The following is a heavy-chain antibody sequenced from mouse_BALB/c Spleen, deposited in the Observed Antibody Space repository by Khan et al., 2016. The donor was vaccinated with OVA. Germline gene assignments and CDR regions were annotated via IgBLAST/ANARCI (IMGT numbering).Heavy chain of an antibody. CDR3: TRSGYGSFAY. D-gene: IGHD2-2*01. J-gene: IGHJ3*01. CDR2: INPNNGGT. CDR1: GYTFSSYY. Sequence: VQLQQSGAELVKPGASVKLSCKASGYTFSSYYMYWVKQRPGQGLEWIGEINPNNGGTNFNETFKSKAALTVDKSSNTAYMQLISLTSEDSAVYYCTRSGYGSFAYWGQGTLVTVST. V-gene: IGHV1S81*02.